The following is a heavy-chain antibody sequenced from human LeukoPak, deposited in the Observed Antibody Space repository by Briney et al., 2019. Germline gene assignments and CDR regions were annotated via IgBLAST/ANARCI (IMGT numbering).Heavy chain of an antibody. CDR3: ACHATKVTSGWYPS. V-gene: IGHV4-61*02. Sequence: SQTLSLTCTVSGGSISSGSYYWSWIRQPAGKGLKWIGRIYTSGSTNYNPSLKSRVTISVDTSKNQFSLKLSSVTAADTAVYYCACHATKVTSGWYPSWGQGTLVTVSS. CDR1: GGSISSGSYY. J-gene: IGHJ4*02. CDR2: IYTSGST. D-gene: IGHD6-19*01.